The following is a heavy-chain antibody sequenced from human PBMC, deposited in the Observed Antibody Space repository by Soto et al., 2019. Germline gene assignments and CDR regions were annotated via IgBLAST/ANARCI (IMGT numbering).Heavy chain of an antibody. J-gene: IGHJ4*02. V-gene: IGHV4-31*03. D-gene: IGHD2-15*01. CDR1: GGSITTGGYY. Sequence: SETLSLTCTVSGGSITTGGYYWSWIRQLPGKGLEWIGHRYYSESTYYNPSLKSRVSISLDTSKNQFSLKLSFVTAADTAMYYCARTKCSGGGCYSWSLDYWGQGTPVTVSS. CDR3: ARTKCSGGGCYSWSLDY. CDR2: RYYSEST.